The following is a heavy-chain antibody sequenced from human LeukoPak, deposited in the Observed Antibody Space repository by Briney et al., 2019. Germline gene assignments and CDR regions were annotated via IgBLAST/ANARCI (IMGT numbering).Heavy chain of an antibody. CDR1: GFTFSSYW. D-gene: IGHD3-10*01. CDR2: IKQDGSEK. J-gene: IGHJ6*03. V-gene: IGHV3-7*01. Sequence: QTGGSLRLSCAASGFTFSSYWMSWVRQAPGKGLEWVANIKQDGSEKYYVDSVKGRFTISRDNAKNSLYLQMNSLRAEDTAVYYCARDRHGSYYYYYMDVWGKGTTVTVSS. CDR3: ARDRHGSYYYYYMDV.